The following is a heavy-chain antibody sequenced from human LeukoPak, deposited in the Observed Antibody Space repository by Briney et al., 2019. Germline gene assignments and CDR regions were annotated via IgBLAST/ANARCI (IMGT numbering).Heavy chain of an antibody. CDR3: ARELRSYCSSTSCPFDY. V-gene: IGHV4-34*01. D-gene: IGHD2-2*01. J-gene: IGHJ4*02. CDR2: INHSGST. Sequence: SETLSLTCAVYGGSFSGYYWSWIRQPPGKGLEWIGEINHSGSTNYNPSLKSRVTISVDTSKNQFSLKLSSVTAADTAVYYCARELRSYCSSTSCPFDYWGQGTLVTVSS. CDR1: GGSFSGYY.